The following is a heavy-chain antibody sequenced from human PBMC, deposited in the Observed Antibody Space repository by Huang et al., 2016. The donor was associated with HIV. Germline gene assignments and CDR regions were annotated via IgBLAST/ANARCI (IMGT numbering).Heavy chain of an antibody. J-gene: IGHJ2*01. CDR2: LFCTGKM. V-gene: IGHV4-39*01. D-gene: IGHD3-3*01. CDR1: GGSINTGRYY. Sequence: QMRFQESGPGLVKPSGTLSLTCNVSGGSINTGRYYCGWLRQPPGKGLAWVGSLFCTGKMHYDPSRKGRLTMSADTSKTQFSRNLSAVTAADTAIYYCARNHDFWRGRMFAISYFDVWGRGTLVTVAS. CDR3: ARNHDFWRGRMFAISYFDV.